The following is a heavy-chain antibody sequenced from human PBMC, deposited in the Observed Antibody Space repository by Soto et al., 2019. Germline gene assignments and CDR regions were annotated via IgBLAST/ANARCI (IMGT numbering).Heavy chain of an antibody. CDR1: GYTFTGYY. J-gene: IGHJ6*02. Sequence: QVQLVQSGAEVKKPGASVKVSCKASGYTFTGYYMHWVRQAPGQGLEWMGWINPNSGGTNYAQKFKGWVTMTRDTSISTAYMGLSRLRSDDTAVYYCARGGGAYSNYVRHDTNGMDVWGQGTTVTVSS. D-gene: IGHD4-4*01. V-gene: IGHV1-2*04. CDR2: INPNSGGT. CDR3: ARGGGAYSNYVRHDTNGMDV.